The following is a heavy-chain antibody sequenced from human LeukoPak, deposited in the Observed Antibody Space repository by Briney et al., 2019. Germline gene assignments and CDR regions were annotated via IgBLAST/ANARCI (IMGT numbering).Heavy chain of an antibody. D-gene: IGHD3-9*01. CDR2: IWYDGSNK. Sequence: GRSLRLSCAASGFTFSSYGMRWVRQAPGKGLEWVAVIWYDGSNKYYADSVKGRFTISRDNSKNTLYLQMNSLRAEDTAVYYCARGGYFDILTGYYQTQYYYPMDVWGRGTTVTVSS. J-gene: IGHJ6*02. CDR3: ARGGYFDILTGYYQTQYYYPMDV. CDR1: GFTFSSYG. V-gene: IGHV3-33*01.